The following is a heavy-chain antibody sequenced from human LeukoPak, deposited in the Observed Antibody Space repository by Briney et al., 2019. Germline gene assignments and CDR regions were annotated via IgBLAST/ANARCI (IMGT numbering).Heavy chain of an antibody. CDR2: INPSGGST. CDR3: ARVYSGYDSIFDY. Sequence: ASVKVSCRASGGTFSSYAISWVRQAPGQGLEWMGIINPSGGSTSYAQKFQGRVTMTRDTSTSTVYMELSSLRSEDTAVYYCARVYSGYDSIFDYWGQGTLVTVSS. D-gene: IGHD5-12*01. J-gene: IGHJ4*02. CDR1: GGTFSSYA. V-gene: IGHV1-46*01.